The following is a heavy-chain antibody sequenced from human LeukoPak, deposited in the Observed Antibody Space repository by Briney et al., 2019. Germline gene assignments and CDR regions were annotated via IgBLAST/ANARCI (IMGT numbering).Heavy chain of an antibody. CDR1: GFTFSSYA. V-gene: IGHV3-23*01. Sequence: GGSLRLSCAASGFTFSSYAMSWVRQAPGKELEWVSAISGSGGSTYYADSVKGRFTISRDNSKNTLYLQMNSLRAEDTAVYYCAKCLGDGGNYYFDYWGQGTLVTVSS. CDR2: ISGSGGST. D-gene: IGHD4-23*01. J-gene: IGHJ4*02. CDR3: AKCLGDGGNYYFDY.